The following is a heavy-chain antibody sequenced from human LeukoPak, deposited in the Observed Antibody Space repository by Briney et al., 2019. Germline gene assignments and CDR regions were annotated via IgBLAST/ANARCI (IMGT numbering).Heavy chain of an antibody. CDR3: ARDKTYDYGDYAWSGRFDY. V-gene: IGHV1-2*02. D-gene: IGHD4-17*01. Sequence: EASVKVSCKASGYTFTVYYMHWVRQAPGQGLEWMGWINPNSGGTNYAQKFQGRVTMTRDTPISTAYMELSRLRSDDTAVYYCARDKTYDYGDYAWSGRFDYWGQGTLVTVSS. CDR1: GYTFTVYY. J-gene: IGHJ4*02. CDR2: INPNSGGT.